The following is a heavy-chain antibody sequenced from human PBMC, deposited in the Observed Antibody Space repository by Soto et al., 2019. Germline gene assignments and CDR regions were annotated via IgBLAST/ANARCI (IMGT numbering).Heavy chain of an antibody. V-gene: IGHV3-30*03. Sequence: LRLSCAASGFTFSNYGMHWVRQAPGKGLEWVAVISYDGSDKYYADSVKGRFTISRDNAKNSLYLQMNSLRAEDTAVYYCARDPGPGIVVAGKEYGLDLWGKGTTVTVYS. CDR1: GFTFSNYG. D-gene: IGHD6-19*01. J-gene: IGHJ6*04. CDR2: ISYDGSDK. CDR3: ARDPGPGIVVAGKEYGLDL.